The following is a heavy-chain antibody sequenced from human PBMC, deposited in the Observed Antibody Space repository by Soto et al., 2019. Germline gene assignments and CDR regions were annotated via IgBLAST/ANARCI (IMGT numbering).Heavy chain of an antibody. Sequence: QVQLQESGPGLVKPSETLSLTCTVSGGSISSYYWNWIRQPPGKGLEWIGYIYNSGNTNYNPSLTSRVPISVDTSKHQVSLKRTSVTAADTAVYYCAAPPRYWGQGTLVTVSS. J-gene: IGHJ4*02. D-gene: IGHD6-6*01. CDR3: AAPPRY. CDR2: IYNSGNT. CDR1: GGSISSYY. V-gene: IGHV4-59*01.